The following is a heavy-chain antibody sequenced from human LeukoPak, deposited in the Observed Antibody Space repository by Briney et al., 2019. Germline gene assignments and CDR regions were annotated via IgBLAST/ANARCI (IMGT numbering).Heavy chain of an antibody. CDR3: TRVQAGRSGLMDV. D-gene: IGHD2-8*02. J-gene: IGHJ6*02. V-gene: IGHV3-74*01. CDR1: VFTLSSYW. Sequence: GGSLRLSCAASVFTLSSYWMHWVRQAPGEGLVWVSRIDPAGSTTNYADSVKGRFTTSRDNAKNTLYLQMNSLRAEDTALYYCTRVQAGRSGLMDVWGRGTTVTVSS. CDR2: IDPAGSTT.